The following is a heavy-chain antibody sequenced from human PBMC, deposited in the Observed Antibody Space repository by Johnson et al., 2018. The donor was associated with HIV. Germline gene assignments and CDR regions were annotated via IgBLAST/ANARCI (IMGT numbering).Heavy chain of an antibody. CDR2: IRYDGTTD. CDR3: AKDSITSGNFLNAFDI. V-gene: IGHV3-30*02. J-gene: IGHJ3*02. CDR1: GFTFSRYG. D-gene: IGHD5-12*01. Sequence: QVQLVESGGGVVQPGRSRRLSCAASGFTFSRYGMHWVRQAPGQGPEWVAFIRYDGTTDYYADSVKGRFTISRDNSKNALNLQMNCLSAEDTAVYYCAKDSITSGNFLNAFDIWGQGTMVTVSS.